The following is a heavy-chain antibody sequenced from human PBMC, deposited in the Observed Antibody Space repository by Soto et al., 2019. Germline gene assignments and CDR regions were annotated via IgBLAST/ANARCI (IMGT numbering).Heavy chain of an antibody. CDR2: ISGSGGSS. J-gene: IGHJ4*02. V-gene: IGHV3-23*01. D-gene: IGHD5-12*01. CDR3: AKGSIEYSASVDY. CDR1: GFSFNSYA. Sequence: GGSLRLSCSASGFSFNSYAMMWVRQAPGKGLEWVSVISGSGGSSYFADSAKGRFTISRDNSKNMLYLEMNSLRAEDTARYFCAKGSIEYSASVDYWCQGALVTVSS.